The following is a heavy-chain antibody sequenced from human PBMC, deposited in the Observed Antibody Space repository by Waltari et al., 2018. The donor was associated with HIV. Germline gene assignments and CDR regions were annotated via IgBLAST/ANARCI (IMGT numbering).Heavy chain of an antibody. CDR3: ARGHDYVWGSFRYTYFDH. Sequence: QVQLQQWGAGLLKPSETLSLTCAVYGGSFTSHFWSWIRQTPGKGLEWIGEVNHSGKTNYNPSLKSRVTISGDTSKNQFSLRLNSVTAADTAVYFCARGHDYVWGSFRYTYFDHWGQGTLVTVSS. D-gene: IGHD3-16*02. J-gene: IGHJ4*02. V-gene: IGHV4-34*02. CDR2: VNHSGKT. CDR1: GGSFTSHF.